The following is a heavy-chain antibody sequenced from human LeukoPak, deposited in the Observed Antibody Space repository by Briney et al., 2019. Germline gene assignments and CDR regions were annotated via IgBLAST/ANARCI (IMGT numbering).Heavy chain of an antibody. CDR3: ARDLDGSGSYYNVAPYFDY. V-gene: IGHV3-30*02. CDR2: IRYDGSNK. CDR1: GFTFSSYG. D-gene: IGHD3-10*01. Sequence: GGSLRLSCAASGFTFSSYGMHWVRQAPGKGLEWVAFIRYDGSNKYYADSVKGRFTISRDNSKNTLYLQMNSLRAEDTAVYYCARDLDGSGSYYNVAPYFDYWGQGTLVTVSS. J-gene: IGHJ4*02.